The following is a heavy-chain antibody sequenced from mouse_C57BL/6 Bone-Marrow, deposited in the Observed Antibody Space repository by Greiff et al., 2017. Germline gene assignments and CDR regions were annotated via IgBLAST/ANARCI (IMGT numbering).Heavy chain of an antibody. CDR3: ARQGLRAMDY. CDR2: ISSGSSTI. V-gene: IGHV5-17*01. CDR1: GFTFSDYG. J-gene: IGHJ4*01. Sequence: EVNVVESGGGLVKPGGSLKLSCAASGFTFSDYGMHWVRQAPEKGLEWVAYISSGSSTIYYAATVKGRFTISRDTAKNTLFLQMTSLRSEDTAMYYCARQGLRAMDYWGQGTSVTVSS. D-gene: IGHD3-3*01.